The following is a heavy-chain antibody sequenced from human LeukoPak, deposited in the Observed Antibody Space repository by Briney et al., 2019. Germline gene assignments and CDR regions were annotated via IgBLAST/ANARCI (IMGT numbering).Heavy chain of an antibody. CDR2: ISGSGGST. J-gene: IGHJ4*02. CDR1: GFTFSSDA. Sequence: GGSLRLSCAASGFTFSSDAMTWVRQAPGKGLEWVSTISGSGGSTYHADSVKGRFTISRDNSKNTLYLQMNSLRAEDTAVYYWAKRGGDYWGPGTLVTVSS. CDR3: AKRGGDY. D-gene: IGHD3-10*01. V-gene: IGHV3-23*01.